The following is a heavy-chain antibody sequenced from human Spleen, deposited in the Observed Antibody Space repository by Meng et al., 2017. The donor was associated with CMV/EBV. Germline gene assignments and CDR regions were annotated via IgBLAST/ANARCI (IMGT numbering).Heavy chain of an antibody. CDR2: ISSSSSYI. Sequence: GESLKISCAVSGVIVISNEMSWVRQAPGKGLEWVSSISSSSSYIYYADSVKGRLTISRDNSKNTLYLRMDSLRAEDTAVYYCAKGQFFYESGGYLILDSWGQGALVTVSS. J-gene: IGHJ4*02. CDR1: GVIVISNE. CDR3: AKGQFFYESGGYLILDS. D-gene: IGHD3-22*01. V-gene: IGHV3-21*04.